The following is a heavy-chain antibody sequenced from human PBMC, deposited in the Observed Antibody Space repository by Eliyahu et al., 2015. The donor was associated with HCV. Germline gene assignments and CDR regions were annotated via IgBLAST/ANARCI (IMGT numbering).Heavy chain of an antibody. D-gene: IGHD3-3*01. CDR3: ARGQVYDFWSGYLH. CDR2: INHSGST. J-gene: IGHJ4*02. Sequence: QVQLQQWGAGLLKPSETLSLTCAVYGGSFSGYYWSWIRQPPGKGLEWIGEINHSGSTNYNPSLKSRVTISVDTSKNQFSLKLSSVTAADTAVYYCARGQVYDFWSGYLHWGQGTLVTVSS. CDR1: GGSFSGYY. V-gene: IGHV4-34*01.